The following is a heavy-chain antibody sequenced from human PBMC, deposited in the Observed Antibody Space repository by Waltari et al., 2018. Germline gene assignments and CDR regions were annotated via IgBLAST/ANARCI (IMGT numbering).Heavy chain of an antibody. CDR2: VNIDGTGT. CDR3: TRVNWDY. V-gene: IGHV3-74*01. Sequence: VQLVESGGRLVQPGGSLRLSCEAYAFRFSGYWMHGFRQAPGKGLVWVARVNIDGTGTDYADSVKGRFAISRDNAENTLYLQMNNLRAEDTGIYYCTRVNWDYWGQGTLVTVSS. CDR1: AFRFSGYW. J-gene: IGHJ4*02.